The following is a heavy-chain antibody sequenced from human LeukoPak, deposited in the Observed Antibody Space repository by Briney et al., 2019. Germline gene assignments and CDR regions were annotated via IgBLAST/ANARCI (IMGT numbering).Heavy chain of an antibody. D-gene: IGHD4-11*01. Sequence: GASVKVSCKASGYTFTSYGITWVRQAPGQGLEWMGWISAYNGNTNYAQKLQGRVTMTTDTSTSTAYMELRSLRSDDTAVYYCARGSNFYYYYYGMDVWGQGTTVTASS. CDR2: ISAYNGNT. CDR3: ARGSNFYYYYYGMDV. J-gene: IGHJ6*02. CDR1: GYTFTSYG. V-gene: IGHV1-18*01.